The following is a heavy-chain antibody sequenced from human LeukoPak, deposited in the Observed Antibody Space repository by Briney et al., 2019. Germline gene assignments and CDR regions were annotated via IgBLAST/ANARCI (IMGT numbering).Heavy chain of an antibody. V-gene: IGHV3-9*01. Sequence: GGSLRLSCAASGFTFDDYAMHWVRQGPGKGLEWVSGISWNSGRIGYADSVKGRFIISRDNAKNSLYLQMNSLRSEDTAFYYCARATYSTSPGYYFDYWGQGTLVTVSS. CDR1: GFTFDDYA. CDR3: ARATYSTSPGYYFDY. D-gene: IGHD6-6*01. CDR2: ISWNSGRI. J-gene: IGHJ4*02.